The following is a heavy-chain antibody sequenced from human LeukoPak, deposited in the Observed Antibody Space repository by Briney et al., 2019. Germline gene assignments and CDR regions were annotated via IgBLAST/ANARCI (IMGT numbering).Heavy chain of an antibody. Sequence: PSETLSLTCTVSGGSISSYYWSWIRQPPGKGLEWIGYIYYSGSTNYNPSLKSRVTISVDTSKNQFSPKLSSVTAADTAVYYCAREDVYGGNSDYWGQGTLVTVSS. V-gene: IGHV4-59*01. CDR1: GGSISSYY. J-gene: IGHJ4*02. D-gene: IGHD4-23*01. CDR2: IYYSGST. CDR3: AREDVYGGNSDY.